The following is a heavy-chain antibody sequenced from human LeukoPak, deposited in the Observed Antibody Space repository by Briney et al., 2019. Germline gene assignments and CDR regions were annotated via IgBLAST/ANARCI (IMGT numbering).Heavy chain of an antibody. V-gene: IGHV1-69*13. CDR1: GYTFTSYG. CDR2: IIPIFGTA. J-gene: IGHJ4*02. D-gene: IGHD4-17*01. Sequence: ASVKVSCKASGYTFTSYGISWVRQAPGQGLEWMGGIIPIFGTANYAQKFQGRVTITADESTSTAYMELSSLRSEDTAVYYCARSERDATVTTDYWGQGTLVTVSS. CDR3: ARSERDATVTTDY.